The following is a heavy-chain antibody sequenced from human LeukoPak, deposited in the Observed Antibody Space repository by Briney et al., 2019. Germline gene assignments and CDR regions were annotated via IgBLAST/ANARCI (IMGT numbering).Heavy chain of an antibody. Sequence: GESLKISCKASGYSFTKNWIGWVRQKPGKGLEWMGIIYPNDSDARYSPSFQGQVTMSVDRSINTAYLQWSSLKASDTAMYFCARDLVVASTRLGAFDIWGQGTMLTVSS. CDR2: IYPNDSDA. V-gene: IGHV5-51*01. D-gene: IGHD2-15*01. CDR3: ARDLVVASTRLGAFDI. CDR1: GYSFTKNW. J-gene: IGHJ3*02.